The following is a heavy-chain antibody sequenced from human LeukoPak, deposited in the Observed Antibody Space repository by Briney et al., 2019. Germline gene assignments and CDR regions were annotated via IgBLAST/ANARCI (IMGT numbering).Heavy chain of an antibody. CDR2: ISGSGGST. J-gene: IGHJ4*02. CDR1: GFTFSNYE. Sequence: GGSLRLSCAASGFTFSNYEMNWVRQAPGKGLEWVSAISGSGGSTYYADSVKGRFTISRDNSKNTLYLQMNSLRADDTAVYYCAKDRNYGGYGAGGYWGQGTLVTVSS. CDR3: AKDRNYGGYGAGGY. D-gene: IGHD4-17*01. V-gene: IGHV3-23*01.